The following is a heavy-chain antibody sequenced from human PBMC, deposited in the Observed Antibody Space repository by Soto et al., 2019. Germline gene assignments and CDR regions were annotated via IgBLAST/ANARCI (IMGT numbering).Heavy chain of an antibody. CDR1: GFTFSSYS. D-gene: IGHD1-20*01. CDR3: ATTNWNDPSCFDS. J-gene: IGHJ4*02. V-gene: IGHV3-21*01. Sequence: GGSLRLSCAASGFTFSSYSMNWVRQAPGKGLEWVSSISSSSSYIYYADSVKGRFTISRDNAKNSLYLQMNSLRAEDTAVYYCATTNWNDPSCFDSWGQGTLVTVS. CDR2: ISSSSSYI.